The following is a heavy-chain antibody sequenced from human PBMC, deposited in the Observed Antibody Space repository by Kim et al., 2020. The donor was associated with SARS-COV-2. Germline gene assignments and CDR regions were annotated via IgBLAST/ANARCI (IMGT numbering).Heavy chain of an antibody. V-gene: IGHV1-3*01. Sequence: YAQKSQGRGTITRDTAARTAYMELSSLRSEDTAVYYCAGDGYDSGDWFDPWGQGTLVTVSS. D-gene: IGHD5-12*01. CDR3: AGDGYDSGDWFDP. J-gene: IGHJ5*02.